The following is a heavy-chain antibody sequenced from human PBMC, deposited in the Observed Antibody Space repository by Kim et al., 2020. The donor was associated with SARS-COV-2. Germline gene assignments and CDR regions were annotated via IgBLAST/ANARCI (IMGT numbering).Heavy chain of an antibody. Sequence: GGSLRLSCAASGFTFSSYEMNWVRQAPGKGLEWVSYISSSGSTIYYADSVKGRFTISRDNAKNSLYLQMNSLRAEDTAVYYCARGPYSSSYHYYGMDFWGQGTTVTVPS. CDR3: ARGPYSSSYHYYGMDF. V-gene: IGHV3-48*03. J-gene: IGHJ6*02. CDR1: GFTFSSYE. CDR2: ISSSGSTI. D-gene: IGHD6-13*01.